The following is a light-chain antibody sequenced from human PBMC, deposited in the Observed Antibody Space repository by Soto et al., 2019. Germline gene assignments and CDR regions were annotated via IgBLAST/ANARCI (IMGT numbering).Light chain of an antibody. Sequence: DIVITQSPLSLSLSPGERATLSCRASQSVSSYLAWYQQKPGQAPRLLIHSASSRATGIPDRFSGSGSGTDFTLTITRLEPEDSAVYFCQQYTGPPTTFGQGTRLEI. CDR3: QQYTGPPTT. J-gene: IGKJ5*01. V-gene: IGKV3-20*01. CDR1: QSVSSY. CDR2: SAS.